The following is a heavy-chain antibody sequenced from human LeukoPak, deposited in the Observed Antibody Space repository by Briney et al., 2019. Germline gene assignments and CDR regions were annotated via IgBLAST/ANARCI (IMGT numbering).Heavy chain of an antibody. Sequence: PSETLSLTCTVSGGSLNNYLWSWIRQSPGKGLEWIGYVYYSGNTNYNPSLKSRVTISTDTSKNQFFLKLRFVTAADAAVYFCVGELSGGWRFDYWGQGILVTVSS. V-gene: IGHV4-59*01. CDR1: GGSLNNYL. CDR3: VGELSGGWRFDY. D-gene: IGHD2-15*01. J-gene: IGHJ4*02. CDR2: VYYSGNT.